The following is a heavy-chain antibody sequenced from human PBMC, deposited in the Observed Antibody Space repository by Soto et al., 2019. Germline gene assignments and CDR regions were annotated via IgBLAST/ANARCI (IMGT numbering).Heavy chain of an antibody. V-gene: IGHV3-30-3*01. CDR1: GFTFSSYA. CDR3: ARVERLSSWYPYYYYYYGMDV. CDR2: ISYDGSNK. Sequence: GGSLRLSCAASGFTFSSYAMHWVRQAPGKGLEWVAVISYDGSNKYYADSMKGRFTISRDNSKNTLYLQMNSLRAEDTAVYYCARVERLSSWYPYYYYYYGMDVWGQGTTVTVSS. J-gene: IGHJ6*02. D-gene: IGHD6-13*01.